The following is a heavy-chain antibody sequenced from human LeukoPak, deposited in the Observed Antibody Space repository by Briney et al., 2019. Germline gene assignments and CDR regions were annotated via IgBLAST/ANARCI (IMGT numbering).Heavy chain of an antibody. CDR1: GFTFSSYE. CDR2: ISNSGTIM. CDR3: ATEKIIAAVIY. D-gene: IGHD6-13*01. J-gene: IGHJ4*02. Sequence: GGSLRLSCAASGFTFSSYEMNWVRQAPGKGLEWISYISNSGTIMYYADSVKGRFTISRDDAKSSLYLQMNSLRAEDTAVYYCATEKIIAAVIYWGQGTLVTVSS. V-gene: IGHV3-48*03.